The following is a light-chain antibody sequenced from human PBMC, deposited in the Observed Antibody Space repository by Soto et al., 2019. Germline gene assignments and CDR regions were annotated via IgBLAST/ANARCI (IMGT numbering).Light chain of an antibody. V-gene: IGLV7-43*01. CDR1: TGAVTSTYY. CDR3: LLYYGGTQLI. Sequence: QAVVTQEPSLTVSPGGTVTLTCASSTGAVTSTYYPNWFQQKPGQAPRPLIYSTSNKQSWTPARFSGSLLGGKAALTLSGVQPEDEAEYYCLLYYGGTQLIFGGGTKVTVL. J-gene: IGLJ2*01. CDR2: STS.